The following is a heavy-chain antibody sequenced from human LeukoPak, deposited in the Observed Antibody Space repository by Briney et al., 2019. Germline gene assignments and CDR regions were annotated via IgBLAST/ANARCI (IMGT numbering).Heavy chain of an antibody. V-gene: IGHV4-59*01. CDR3: ARGGSGYSTDY. CDR1: GGSFSTYY. D-gene: IGHD3-22*01. CDR2: IYCSGST. J-gene: IGHJ4*02. Sequence: PSETLSLTCTVSGGSFSTYYWTWIRQPTGEGLEWVGYIYCSGSTNYNPSLKSRVTISVDTSKNQFSLKLSSVTAADTAVYYCARGGSGYSTDYWGQGTLVTVSS.